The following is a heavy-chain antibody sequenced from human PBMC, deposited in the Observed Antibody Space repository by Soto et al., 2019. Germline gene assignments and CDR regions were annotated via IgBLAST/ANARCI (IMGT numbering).Heavy chain of an antibody. D-gene: IGHD6-13*01. CDR2: ISSNGGST. Sequence: GGSLRLSCAASGFTFSSYAMHWVRQAPGKGLEYVSAISSNGGSTYYANSVKGRFTISRDNSKNTLYLQMGSLRAEDMAVYYCARDPGSSSWEVGYYYYMDVWGKGTTVTVS. CDR1: GFTFSSYA. CDR3: ARDPGSSSWEVGYYYYMDV. V-gene: IGHV3-64*01. J-gene: IGHJ6*03.